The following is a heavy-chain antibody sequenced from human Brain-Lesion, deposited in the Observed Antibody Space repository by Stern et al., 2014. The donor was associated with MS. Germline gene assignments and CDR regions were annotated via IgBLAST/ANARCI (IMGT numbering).Heavy chain of an antibody. CDR3: ARVYNTIYGIVTQRGSGMDV. CDR2: IKEDGNEK. V-gene: IGHV3-7*01. Sequence: EMQLVESGGGLVQPGGSLTISCTAAGFTFGNYWMTWVRQAPGKGLEGVANIKEDGNEKNYVDSVKGRFTISRDNARNSLYLQMNSLRVEDTALYYCARVYNTIYGIVTQRGSGMDVWGQGTTVIVSS. CDR1: GFTFGNYW. J-gene: IGHJ6*02. D-gene: IGHD3-3*01.